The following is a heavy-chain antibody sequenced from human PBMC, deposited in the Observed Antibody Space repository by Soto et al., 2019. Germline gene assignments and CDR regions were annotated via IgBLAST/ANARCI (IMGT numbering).Heavy chain of an antibody. Sequence: GGSLRLSCAASGFTFSSYAMSWVRQAPGKGLEWVSAISGSGGSTYYADSVKGRFTISRDNSKNTLYLQMNSLRAEDTAVYYCAKEGGGSYLSWNPNYFDYWGQGTLVTVSS. CDR1: GFTFSSYA. D-gene: IGHD1-26*01. J-gene: IGHJ4*02. CDR2: ISGSGGST. V-gene: IGHV3-23*01. CDR3: AKEGGGSYLSWNPNYFDY.